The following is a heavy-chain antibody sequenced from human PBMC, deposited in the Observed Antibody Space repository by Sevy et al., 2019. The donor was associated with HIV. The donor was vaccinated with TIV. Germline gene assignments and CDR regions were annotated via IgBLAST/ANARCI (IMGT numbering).Heavy chain of an antibody. V-gene: IGHV3-48*02. J-gene: IGHJ5*02. Sequence: GGSLRLSCAASGFTFSSYSMNWVRQAPGKGLEWVSYISSSSSTIYYAHSVKGRFTISRDNAKNSLYLQMNSLRDEDTAVYYCARDPYRKWEQGGWFDPWGQGTLVTVSS. CDR1: GFTFSSYS. CDR2: ISSSSSTI. CDR3: ARDPYRKWEQGGWFDP. D-gene: IGHD1-26*01.